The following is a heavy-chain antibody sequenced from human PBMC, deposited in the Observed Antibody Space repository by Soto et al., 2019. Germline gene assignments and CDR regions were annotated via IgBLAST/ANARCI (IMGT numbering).Heavy chain of an antibody. CDR1: GYTFTGYY. CDR2: INPNSGGT. D-gene: IGHD2-8*01. J-gene: IGHJ6*02. Sequence: ASVKVSCKASGYTFTGYYMHWVRQAPGQGLEWMGWINPNSGGTNYAQKFQGWVTMTRDTSISTAYMELSRLRSDDTAVYYCARAYASGYYYYGMDVWGQGTTVTVSS. CDR3: ARAYASGYYYYGMDV. V-gene: IGHV1-2*04.